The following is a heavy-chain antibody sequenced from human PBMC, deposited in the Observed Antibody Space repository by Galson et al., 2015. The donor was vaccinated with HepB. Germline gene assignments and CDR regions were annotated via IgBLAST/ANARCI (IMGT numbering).Heavy chain of an antibody. CDR2: INTSGGST. J-gene: IGHJ4*02. CDR3: ARGVLLWDGPDY. CDR1: GYKFTSYY. Sequence: SVKVSCRASGYKFTSYYMHWVRQAPGQGLEWIGIINTSGGSTDYAQKFRGRLTMTRDTSTSTVFMELSSLTSEDTAVYHCARGVLLWDGPDYWGQGTLVTVSS. V-gene: IGHV1-46*01. D-gene: IGHD3-10*01.